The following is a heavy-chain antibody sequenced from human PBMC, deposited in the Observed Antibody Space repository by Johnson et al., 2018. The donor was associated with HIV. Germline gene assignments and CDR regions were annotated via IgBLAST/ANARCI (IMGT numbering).Heavy chain of an antibody. CDR3: ARDGNGLGGIVGARGAFDI. J-gene: IGHJ3*02. CDR1: GFTFSDYY. V-gene: IGHV3-11*04. D-gene: IGHD1-26*01. CDR2: ISSSGDII. Sequence: QVQLVESGGGVVQPGRSLRLSCAASGFTFSDYYMSWIRQAPGKGLEWLSFISSSGDIIRYADSVKGRFTISRDNAKNTLYLQMNSLRAEDMAVYYCARDGNGLGGIVGARGAFDIWGQGTMVTVSS.